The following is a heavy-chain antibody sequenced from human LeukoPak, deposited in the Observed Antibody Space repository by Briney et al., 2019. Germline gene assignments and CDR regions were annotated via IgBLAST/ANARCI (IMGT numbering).Heavy chain of an antibody. V-gene: IGHV3-48*02. Sequence: GRSLRLSCEASGFPFGSYVMSWVRQAPGKGLEWIAYINHNAEMIFYPDFVKGRFSISRDNAKNSLYLQMNALRYEDTAIYYCARDHDWAFDLWGQGTLVTVSS. CDR1: GFPFGSYV. J-gene: IGHJ4*02. D-gene: IGHD3-9*01. CDR2: INHNAEMI. CDR3: ARDHDWAFDL.